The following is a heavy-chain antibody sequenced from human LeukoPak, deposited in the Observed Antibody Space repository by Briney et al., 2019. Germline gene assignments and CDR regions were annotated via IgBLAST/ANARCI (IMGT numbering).Heavy chain of an antibody. CDR1: GGSISSYY. CDR3: ARSQARYSSTWYGGYYFDY. Sequence: SETLSLTCTVSGGSISSYYWSWIRQPPGKGLEWIGYIYYSGSTNYNPSLKSRVTISVDTSKNQFSLKLSSVTAADTAVYYCARSQARYSSTWYGGYYFDYWSQGTLVTVSS. J-gene: IGHJ4*02. D-gene: IGHD6-13*01. CDR2: IYYSGST. V-gene: IGHV4-59*01.